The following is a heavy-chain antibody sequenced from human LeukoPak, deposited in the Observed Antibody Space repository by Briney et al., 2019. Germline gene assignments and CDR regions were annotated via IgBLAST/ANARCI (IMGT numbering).Heavy chain of an antibody. D-gene: IGHD6-19*01. J-gene: IGHJ6*02. Sequence: GGSLRLSCAASRFSFSSYYMSWVRQAPGKGLEWVALINPDGSERYYVDSVKGRFTISRDNAKNSLYLQMDSLRDDDTAMYFCTRDLAAVPGPRMDVWGQGTTVTVSS. V-gene: IGHV3-7*03. CDR1: RFSFSSYY. CDR2: INPDGSER. CDR3: TRDLAAVPGPRMDV.